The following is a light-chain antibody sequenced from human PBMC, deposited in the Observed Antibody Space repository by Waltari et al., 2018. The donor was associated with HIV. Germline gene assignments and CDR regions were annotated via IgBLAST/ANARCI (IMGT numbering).Light chain of an antibody. CDR1: TSNIGSNHA. CDR3: QSYDNTLSGSRV. J-gene: IGLJ3*02. Sequence: SVLMQPPSVSGAPGPRVTIPCTGNTSNIGSNHAFHWYQPFPGTAPKLLIYGDSIRPSGVPDRFSGSKAGTSASLAITGLQAEDEGYYYCQSYDNTLSGSRVFGGGTKVTVL. CDR2: GDS. V-gene: IGLV1-40*01.